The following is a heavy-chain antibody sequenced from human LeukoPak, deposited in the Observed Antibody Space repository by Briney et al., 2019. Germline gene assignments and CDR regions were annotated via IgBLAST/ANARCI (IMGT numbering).Heavy chain of an antibody. D-gene: IGHD6-13*01. J-gene: IGHJ4*02. Sequence: SETLSLTCTVSHYSINSGYYWGWIRQPPGKRLEWIASIHSSGTTYYNPTLKSRLTISVDTSKNQISLNLTSVTAADTAVYYCARSSAEQPFDYWGQGTLVTVSS. V-gene: IGHV4-38-2*02. CDR2: IHSSGTT. CDR1: HYSINSGYY. CDR3: ARSSAEQPFDY.